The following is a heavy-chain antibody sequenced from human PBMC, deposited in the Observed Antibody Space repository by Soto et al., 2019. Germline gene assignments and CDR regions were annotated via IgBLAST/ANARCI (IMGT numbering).Heavy chain of an antibody. J-gene: IGHJ6*02. Sequence: ASVKVSCKASGYTFTSYAMHWVRQAPGQRLEWMGWISAGNGNTKYSQKFQGRVTITRDTSASTAYMELSSLRSEDTAVYYCAKARYSNYGVVLDVWGQGTTVTVSS. D-gene: IGHD4-4*01. CDR3: AKARYSNYGVVLDV. CDR1: GYTFTSYA. CDR2: ISAGNGNT. V-gene: IGHV1-3*01.